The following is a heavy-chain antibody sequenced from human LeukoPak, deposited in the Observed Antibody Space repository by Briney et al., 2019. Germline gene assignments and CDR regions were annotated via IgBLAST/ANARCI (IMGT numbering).Heavy chain of an antibody. Sequence: GSLILSCAASGFTFSSYGMHWVRPAPGKGLEWVAFIRYDGSNKYYADSVKGRFTISRDNSKNTLYLQMNSLRAEDTAVYYCAKEWAVDYYYYMDVWGKGTTVTVSS. J-gene: IGHJ6*03. CDR2: IRYDGSNK. CDR1: GFTFSSYG. D-gene: IGHD4-23*01. V-gene: IGHV3-30*02. CDR3: AKEWAVDYYYYMDV.